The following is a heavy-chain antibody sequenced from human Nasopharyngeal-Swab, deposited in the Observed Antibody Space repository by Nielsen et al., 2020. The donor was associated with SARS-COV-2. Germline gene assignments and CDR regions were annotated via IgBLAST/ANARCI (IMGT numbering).Heavy chain of an antibody. V-gene: IGHV3-23*01. CDR1: GYSFRTYG. D-gene: IGHD2/OR15-2a*01. J-gene: IGHJ4*02. Sequence: GESLKISCVASGYSFRTYGMSWVRQAPGKRLEWVAAIVGSGDNSGSGGSTYYADSVKGRFTISRDNSKNTLSLQMNGLGAEDTAVYYCAKNLRGPYFFWGQGTLVTVSS. CDR2: IVGSGDNSGSGGST. CDR3: AKNLRGPYFF.